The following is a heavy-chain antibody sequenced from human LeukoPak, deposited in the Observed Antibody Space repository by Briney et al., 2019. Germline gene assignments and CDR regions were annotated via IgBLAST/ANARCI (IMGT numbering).Heavy chain of an antibody. Sequence: GGSLRLSCAASGFTFSEYYMSWIRQAPGKGLEWVSLISSGSSYTNHTDSVKGRFSISRDNTKNSVDLQMNSLRADATAVYYCAREGSGYDDRLFDYWGPGTLVTVSS. V-gene: IGHV3-11*05. CDR1: GFTFSEYY. D-gene: IGHD5-12*01. CDR3: AREGSGYDDRLFDY. CDR2: ISSGSSYT. J-gene: IGHJ4*02.